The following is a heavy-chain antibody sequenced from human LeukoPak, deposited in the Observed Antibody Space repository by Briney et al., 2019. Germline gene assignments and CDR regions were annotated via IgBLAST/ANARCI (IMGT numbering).Heavy chain of an antibody. D-gene: IGHD6-13*01. CDR3: ARDYSSSWYDYFDY. CDR1: GFTFSSYS. V-gene: IGHV3-21*01. J-gene: IGHJ4*02. CDR2: ISSSSSYI. Sequence: PGGSLRLSCAASGFTFSSYSMNWVRQAPGKGLEWVSSISSSSSYIYYADSVKGRFTISRDNAKNSLYLQMNSLRAEYTAVYYCARDYSSSWYDYFDYWGQGTLVTVS.